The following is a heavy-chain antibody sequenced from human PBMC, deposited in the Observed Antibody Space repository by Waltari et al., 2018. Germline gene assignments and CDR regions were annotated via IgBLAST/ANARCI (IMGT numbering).Heavy chain of an antibody. CDR3: ARDPRMDV. Sequence: QGQLVESGGGVVQPGKSLSLSCSASGFTFSSYPFHWVRQAPGKGLECVAVISYDGSNKFYADSVKGRFTISRDDSKNTLYLQMHSLRPEDTAVYYCARDPRMDVWGQGTTVTVSS. J-gene: IGHJ6*02. CDR2: ISYDGSNK. V-gene: IGHV3-30*01. CDR1: GFTFSSYP.